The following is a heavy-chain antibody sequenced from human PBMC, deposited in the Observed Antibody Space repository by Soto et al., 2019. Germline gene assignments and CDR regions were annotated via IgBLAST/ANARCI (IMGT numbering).Heavy chain of an antibody. CDR2: IYYSGST. V-gene: IGHV4-31*03. D-gene: IGHD3-10*01. CDR1: GGSISSGGYY. Sequence: SETLSLTCTVSGGSISSGGYYWSWIRQHPGKGLEWIGYIYYSGSTYYNPSLKSRVTISVDTSKNQFSLKLSSVTAADTAVYYCARGHLSITMVRGAPPADAFAIWVQGTMVTVSS. CDR3: ARGHLSITMVRGAPPADAFAI. J-gene: IGHJ3*02.